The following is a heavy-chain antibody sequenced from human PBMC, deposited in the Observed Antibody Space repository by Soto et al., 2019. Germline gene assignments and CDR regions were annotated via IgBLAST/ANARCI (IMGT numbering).Heavy chain of an antibody. V-gene: IGHV3-48*01. D-gene: IGHD3-22*01. J-gene: IGHJ4*02. CDR2: ISRSSSTI. Sequence: GGSLKLSGEPSGFPFSSYTMNWVRRPPGKGLEWVSYISRSSSTIYYADSVKGRFTISRDNAKNSLDLQMNSLRAEDTAVYYCASLEAVGGYNYRTVDYWGQGTLVTVSS. CDR1: GFPFSSYT. CDR3: ASLEAVGGYNYRTVDY.